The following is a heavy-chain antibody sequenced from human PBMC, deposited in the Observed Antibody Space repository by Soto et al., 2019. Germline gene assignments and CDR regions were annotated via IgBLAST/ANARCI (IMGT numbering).Heavy chain of an antibody. J-gene: IGHJ4*02. CDR1: GFTFSSYS. CDR2: ISSSSSYI. V-gene: IGHV3-21*01. D-gene: IGHD6-19*01. Sequence: EVQLVESGGGLVKPGGSLRLSCAASGFTFSSYSMNWVRQAPGKGLEWVSSISSSSSYIYYADSVKGRFTISRDNAKNSLYLQMNSLRAEDTAVYYCARDRGRQWLVQHDYWGQGTLVTVSS. CDR3: ARDRGRQWLVQHDY.